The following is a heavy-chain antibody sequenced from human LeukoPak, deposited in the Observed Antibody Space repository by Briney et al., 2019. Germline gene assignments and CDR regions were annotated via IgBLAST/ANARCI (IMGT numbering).Heavy chain of an antibody. D-gene: IGHD3-10*01. CDR1: GFTFSNYW. CDR2: IKQDGSEK. Sequence: GGSLRLSCAASGFTFSNYWMSWVRQAPRKGLEWVANIKQDGSEKYYVDSVKGRFTISRDNAKNSLFLQMNSLRAEDTAVYYCARRTGSGSYSYYYYYMDVWGKGTTVTISS. V-gene: IGHV3-7*01. J-gene: IGHJ6*03. CDR3: ARRTGSGSYSYYYYYMDV.